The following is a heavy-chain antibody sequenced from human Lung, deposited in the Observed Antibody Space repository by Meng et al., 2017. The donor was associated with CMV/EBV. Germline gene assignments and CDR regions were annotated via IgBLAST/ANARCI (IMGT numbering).Heavy chain of an antibody. D-gene: IGHD2-2*01. CDR2: INQSGSP. CDR3: SRGEGAIAVVPAANDYGMDV. J-gene: IGHJ6*02. CDR1: SGSFSGYY. Sequence: PETLSLXCAINSGSFSGYYWSWIRQPPGGAMEWIGEINQSGSPDYNPSLKSRVTMSIDTSEDQFSLKLSSVTAADTAVYYRSRGEGAIAVVPAANDYGMDVWGQGTTVTVSS. V-gene: IGHV4-34*01.